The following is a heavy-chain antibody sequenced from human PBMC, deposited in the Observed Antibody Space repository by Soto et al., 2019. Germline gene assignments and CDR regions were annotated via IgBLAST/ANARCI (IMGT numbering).Heavy chain of an antibody. J-gene: IGHJ4*02. CDR2: IWYDANNK. D-gene: IGHD3-22*01. V-gene: IGHV3-33*01. Sequence: QVHLVESGGGVVQPGRSLRLSCAASGFTFSTYGMHWVRQAPGKGLEWVAVIWYDANNKYYADSVKGRFTISRDNSKNTLYLEMTSLRPEDTAVYYCARDRDYPDSSGYFGDYSAFNYWGQGTLVTVSS. CDR1: GFTFSTYG. CDR3: ARDRDYPDSSGYFGDYSAFNY.